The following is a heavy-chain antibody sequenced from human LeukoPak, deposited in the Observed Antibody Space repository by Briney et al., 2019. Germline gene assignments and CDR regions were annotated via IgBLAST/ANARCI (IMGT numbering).Heavy chain of an antibody. V-gene: IGHV4-61*02. CDR1: GGSISSGSYY. J-gene: IGHJ5*02. D-gene: IGHD3-22*01. CDR2: IYTSGST. CDR3: ARLCDSSGYYSPGRWFDP. Sequence: SETLSLTCTVSGGSISSGSYYWSWIRQPAGKGLEWIGRIYTSGSTNYNPSLKSRVTMSVDTSKNQFSLNLSSVTAADTAVYYCARLCDSSGYYSPGRWFDPWGQGTLVTVSS.